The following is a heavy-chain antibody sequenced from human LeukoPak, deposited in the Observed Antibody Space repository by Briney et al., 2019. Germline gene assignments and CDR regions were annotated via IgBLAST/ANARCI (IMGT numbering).Heavy chain of an antibody. J-gene: IGHJ3*02. D-gene: IGHD5-18*01. Sequence: GGSLRLSCAASGFTFSSYAMHWVRQAPGKGLEWVAVISYDGSNKYYADSVKGRFTISRDNSKNTLYLQMNSLRAEDTAVYYCARGRRSRTYGYNNDAFDIWGQGTMVTVSS. V-gene: IGHV3-30-3*01. CDR2: ISYDGSNK. CDR3: ARGRRSRTYGYNNDAFDI. CDR1: GFTFSSYA.